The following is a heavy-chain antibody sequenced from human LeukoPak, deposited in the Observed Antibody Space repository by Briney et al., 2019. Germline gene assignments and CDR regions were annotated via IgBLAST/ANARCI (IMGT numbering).Heavy chain of an antibody. V-gene: IGHV3-53*01. CDR2: VYGGDTT. CDR3: ATSWSGYFHYMDV. Sequence: GGSLRLSCAASGSSGTTNYMSWVRQAPGKGLEFVSIVYGGDTTVYADSVKGRFTISRDNAKNSLYLQMNSLRAEDTAVYYCATSWSGYFHYMDVWGKGTTVTVSS. J-gene: IGHJ6*03. CDR1: GSSGTTNY. D-gene: IGHD3-3*01.